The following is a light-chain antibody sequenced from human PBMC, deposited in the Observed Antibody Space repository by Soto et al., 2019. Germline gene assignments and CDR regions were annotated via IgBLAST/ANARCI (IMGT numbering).Light chain of an antibody. Sequence: QSVLTQHRSASGSPGQSVTISCTGTSSDVGGYNYVSWYQQYPGKAPKLMIYDVSKRPSGVPDRFSGSKSGNTASLTISGLQAEDEADYYCCSYAGSYTFDVFGTGTKLTVL. V-gene: IGLV2-11*01. J-gene: IGLJ1*01. CDR2: DVS. CDR1: SSDVGGYNY. CDR3: CSYAGSYTFDV.